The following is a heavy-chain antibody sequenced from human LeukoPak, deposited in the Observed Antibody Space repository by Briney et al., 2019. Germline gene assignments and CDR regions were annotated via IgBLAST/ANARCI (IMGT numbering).Heavy chain of an antibody. V-gene: IGHV3-69-1*01. J-gene: IGHJ4*02. Sequence: GGSLRLSCAASGFTFSDYGMIWVRQAPGEGLEWLSYISIRGTTFYADSVKGRFTISRDNAKNSLYLQMNSLRTEDTAVFYCARSGGDWDFDYWGQGILATVSS. CDR3: ARSGGDWDFDY. CDR2: ISIRGTT. CDR1: GFTFSDYG. D-gene: IGHD2-21*02.